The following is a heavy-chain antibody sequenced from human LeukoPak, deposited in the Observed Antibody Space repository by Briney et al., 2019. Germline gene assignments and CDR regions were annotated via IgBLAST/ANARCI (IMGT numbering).Heavy chain of an antibody. CDR3: ARDYSKGGGFDF. Sequence: SETLSLTCTVSGGSISGFYWSWIRQPPGRGLGWIGYMDKSGSTTYNPSLKSRVTISVDTSKNQFSLKLSPVTAADTAVYYCARDYSKGGGFDFWGQGTLVTVSS. V-gene: IGHV4-59*01. J-gene: IGHJ4*02. D-gene: IGHD4-11*01. CDR2: MDKSGST. CDR1: GGSISGFY.